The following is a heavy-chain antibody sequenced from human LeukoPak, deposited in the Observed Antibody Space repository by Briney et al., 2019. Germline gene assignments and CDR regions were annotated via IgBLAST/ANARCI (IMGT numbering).Heavy chain of an antibody. J-gene: IGHJ3*01. CDR1: GFTFSSGE. Sequence: GGSLRLSWAALGFTFSSGELSGVRQAPAKGLEGVSYISSSGSIIYYADSVKGRFTISRDSAKNSLYLQMNSLRAEDTAVYYCAIHDYHSNSDAFHVWGQGTMVTVSS. D-gene: IGHD4-23*01. CDR3: AIHDYHSNSDAFHV. CDR2: ISSSGSII. V-gene: IGHV3-48*03.